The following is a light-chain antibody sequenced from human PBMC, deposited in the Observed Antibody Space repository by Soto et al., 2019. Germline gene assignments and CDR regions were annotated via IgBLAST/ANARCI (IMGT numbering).Light chain of an antibody. CDR2: DTS. Sequence: EIVLTQSPCTLSLSPGERATLSFRASQSLTNSFIAWYQQKPGQAPRLLIYDTSSRATGIPDRFSGSGSGTDFTLTISRLEPEDFAVFFCQQHGTSEIIFGQGTRLEIK. CDR1: QSLTNSF. J-gene: IGKJ5*01. CDR3: QQHGTSEII. V-gene: IGKV3-20*01.